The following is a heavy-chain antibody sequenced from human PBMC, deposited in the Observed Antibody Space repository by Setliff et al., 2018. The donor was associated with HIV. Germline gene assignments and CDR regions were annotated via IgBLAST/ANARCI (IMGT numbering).Heavy chain of an antibody. CDR1: GGSISRSDYY. CDR2: FYDGGST. CDR3: ARTRGYSYGTLAGFDY. D-gene: IGHD5-18*01. J-gene: IGHJ4*01. Sequence: SETLSLTCTVSGGSISRSDYYWGWIRQPPGKGLEWIGSFYDGGSTYYNPSLESRVAMSVDTSKQQFSLEVSSVTAADTAVYYCARTRGYSYGTLAGFDYWGRGSLVTGSS. V-gene: IGHV4-39*07.